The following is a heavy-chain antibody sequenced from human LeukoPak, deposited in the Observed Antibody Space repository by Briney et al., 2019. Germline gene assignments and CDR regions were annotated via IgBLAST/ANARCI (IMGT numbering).Heavy chain of an antibody. D-gene: IGHD3-10*01. V-gene: IGHV4-39*01. CDR2: IYYSGST. J-gene: IGHJ4*02. CDR3: ARLMRWFGESGSDY. CDR1: GGSIGSSSYY. Sequence: SETLSLTCTVSGGSIGSSSYYWGWIRQPPGKGLEWIGSIYYSGSTYYNPSLKSRVTISVDTSKNQFSLKLSSVTAADTAVYYCARLMRWFGESGSDYWGQGTLVTVSS.